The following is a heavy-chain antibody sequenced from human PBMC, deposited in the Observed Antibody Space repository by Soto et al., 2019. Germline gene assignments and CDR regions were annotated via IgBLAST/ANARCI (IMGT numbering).Heavy chain of an antibody. D-gene: IGHD6-6*01. Sequence: SETLSLTCTVSGGSISSYYWSWIRQPPGKGLEWIGYIYYSGSTNYNPSLKSRVTISVDTSKNQFSLKLSSVTAADTAVYYCARHVAAARRTYYYYMDVWGKGTTVTVSS. V-gene: IGHV4-59*08. J-gene: IGHJ6*03. CDR2: IYYSGST. CDR3: ARHVAAARRTYYYYMDV. CDR1: GGSISSYY.